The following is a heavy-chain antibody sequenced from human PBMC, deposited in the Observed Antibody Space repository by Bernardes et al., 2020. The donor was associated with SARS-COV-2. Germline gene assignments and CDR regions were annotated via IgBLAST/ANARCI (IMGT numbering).Heavy chain of an antibody. J-gene: IGHJ4*02. CDR1: GFTFRRSG. CDR2: IRYDGSKE. D-gene: IGHD1-26*01. Sequence: VEPLFLSCVGSGFTFRRSGMHWVRQAPGPGLAWVAVIRYDGSKEEYVDSVKGRFTISRDNSKQTLYLQMNNLTSEDTAVYYCAQGADRGTFDYWGQGTPVTVFS. V-gene: IGHV3-30*02. CDR3: AQGADRGTFDY.